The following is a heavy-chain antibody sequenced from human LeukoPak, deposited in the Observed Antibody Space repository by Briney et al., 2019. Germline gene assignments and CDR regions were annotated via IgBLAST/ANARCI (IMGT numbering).Heavy chain of an antibody. CDR1: GYTFTSYD. Sequence: ASVKVSCKASGYTFTSYDINWVRQATGQGLEWMGWMNPNSGNTDYAQKFQGRVTMTRNTSISTAYMELSSPRSEDTAVYYCARAEGAWELLRYYYCGMDVWGQGTTVTVSS. V-gene: IGHV1-8*01. CDR3: ARAEGAWELLRYYYCGMDV. J-gene: IGHJ6*02. CDR2: MNPNSGNT. D-gene: IGHD1-26*01.